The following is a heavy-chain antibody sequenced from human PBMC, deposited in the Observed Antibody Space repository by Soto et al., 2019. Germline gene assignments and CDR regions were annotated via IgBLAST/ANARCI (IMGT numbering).Heavy chain of an antibody. D-gene: IGHD3-3*01. J-gene: IGHJ6*03. CDR1: GGSFSGYY. CDR3: ARVLMNFWSGYYISGYYYYYMDV. CDR2: INHSGST. Sequence: TSETLSLTCAVYGGSFSGYYWSWIRQPPGKGLEWIGEINHSGSTNYNPSLKSRVTISVDTSKNQFSLKLSSVTAADTAVYYCARVLMNFWSGYYISGYYYYYMDVWGKGTTVTVS. V-gene: IGHV4-34*01.